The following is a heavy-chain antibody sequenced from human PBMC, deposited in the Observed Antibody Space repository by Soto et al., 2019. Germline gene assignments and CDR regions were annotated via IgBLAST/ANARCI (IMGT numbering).Heavy chain of an antibody. CDR2: IIPIFGTA. CDR3: AREKGLLNWFDP. CDR1: GGTFSSYA. V-gene: IGHV1-69*01. J-gene: IGHJ5*02. Sequence: SEKLYCKDSGGTFSSYAISWVRQAPGQGLEWMGGIIPIFGTANYAQKFQGRVTITADESTSTAYMELSSLRSEDTAVYYCAREKGLLNWFDPWGQGTLVTVSS. D-gene: IGHD2-21*01.